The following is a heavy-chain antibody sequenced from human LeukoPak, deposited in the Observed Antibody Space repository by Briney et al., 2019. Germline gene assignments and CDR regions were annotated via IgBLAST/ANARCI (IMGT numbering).Heavy chain of an antibody. J-gene: IGHJ4*02. CDR3: ARLEEDSYGYQTDFDY. V-gene: IGHV3-30*03. D-gene: IGHD5-18*01. CDR1: GFTFSDYY. CDR2: TSYDGTKN. Sequence: SLRLSCAASGFTFSDYYMSWIRQAPGKGLEWVAFTSYDGTKNYYADSVKGRFTISRDNSKNTLFLQMNSLRPEDTAVYYCARLEEDSYGYQTDFDYWGQGTLVTVSS.